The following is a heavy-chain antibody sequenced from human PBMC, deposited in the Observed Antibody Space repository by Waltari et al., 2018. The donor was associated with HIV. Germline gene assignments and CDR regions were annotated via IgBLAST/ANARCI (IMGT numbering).Heavy chain of an antibody. Sequence: QLQLQESGPGLVKPSGTLSLTCTVSGGPISSSNPYWAWIRQPPGKGPGWIGSVFYTGRTYNDQSLKGRVTISVDTSKSHFSLKLTAVTAADTAVYYCARGDEGWELLREDWFDPWGQGTLVIVSS. CDR2: VFYTGRT. V-gene: IGHV4-39*02. J-gene: IGHJ5*02. CDR1: GGPISSSNPY. CDR3: ARGDEGWELLREDWFDP. D-gene: IGHD1-26*01.